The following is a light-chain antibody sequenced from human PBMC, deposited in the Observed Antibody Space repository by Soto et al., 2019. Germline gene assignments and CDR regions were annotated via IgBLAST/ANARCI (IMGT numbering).Light chain of an antibody. Sequence: QSALTQPASVSGSPGQSITISCTGTSSDVGGYNYVSWYQQHPGKAPKLKIYDVSNRPSGVSNRFSGSKSGNTASLTISGLQDEDEADYYCSSYTSSSTLDVVFGGGTKLTVL. J-gene: IGLJ2*01. CDR3: SSYTSSSTLDVV. V-gene: IGLV2-14*01. CDR1: SSDVGGYNY. CDR2: DVS.